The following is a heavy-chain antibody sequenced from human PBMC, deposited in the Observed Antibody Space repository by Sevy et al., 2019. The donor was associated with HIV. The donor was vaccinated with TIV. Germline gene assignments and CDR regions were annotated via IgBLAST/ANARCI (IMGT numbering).Heavy chain of an antibody. CDR2: FDPEDDDI. V-gene: IGHV1-24*01. Sequence: ASVKVSCKVSGYTLTEISMHWVRQAPGKGLEWMGGFDPEDDDIIYAQKFQGRVTMTEDTSTDTAYMELSSLGSEDTAVYYCATPWRDSQAFDIWGQGTMVTVSS. D-gene: IGHD3-22*01. CDR3: ATPWRDSQAFDI. J-gene: IGHJ3*02. CDR1: GYTLTEIS.